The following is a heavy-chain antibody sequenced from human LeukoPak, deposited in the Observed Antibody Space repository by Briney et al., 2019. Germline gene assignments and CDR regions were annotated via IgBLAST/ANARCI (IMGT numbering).Heavy chain of an antibody. D-gene: IGHD1-26*01. CDR3: ARGSWDMSFDY. Sequence: SETLSLTCTVSGGSMSSYYWSWIRQPPRKGLEWIGNIYYSGSTNYNPSLKSRVTISVDTSKKQFALKVNSVTAADTAVYYCARGSWDMSFDYWGQGILVTVFS. J-gene: IGHJ4*02. CDR1: GGSMSSYY. V-gene: IGHV4-59*12. CDR2: IYYSGST.